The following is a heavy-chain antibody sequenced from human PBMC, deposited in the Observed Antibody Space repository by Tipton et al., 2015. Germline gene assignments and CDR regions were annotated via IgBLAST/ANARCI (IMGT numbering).Heavy chain of an antibody. CDR2: IDPDGSYT. V-gene: IGHV5-10-1*01. Sequence: QAGAEVKKPGASVKVSCKASGYTFTNHGFSWVRQAPGQGLEWMGRIDPDGSYTNYSPSFQGHVTISADKSTSTAYLRWSSLKASDTAVYYCARLYSSSWFDYWGQGTLVTVSP. CDR1: GYTFTNHG. CDR3: ARLYSSSWFDY. D-gene: IGHD6-13*01. J-gene: IGHJ4*02.